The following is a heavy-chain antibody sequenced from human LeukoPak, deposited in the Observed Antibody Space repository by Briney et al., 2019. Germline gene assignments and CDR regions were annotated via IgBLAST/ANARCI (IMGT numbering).Heavy chain of an antibody. J-gene: IGHJ4*02. V-gene: IGHV4-59*01. D-gene: IGHD5-24*01. CDR1: GDSISSYY. CDR3: ARVTRREGYNPASDY. Sequence: SETLSLTCIVSGDSISSYYWSWIRQPPGKGLEWIGYIYYTGSTNYNPSLKSRITISVDTSKNQFSLKLKSVTAADTAVYFCARVTRREGYNPASDYWGQGTLVTVSS. CDR2: IYYTGST.